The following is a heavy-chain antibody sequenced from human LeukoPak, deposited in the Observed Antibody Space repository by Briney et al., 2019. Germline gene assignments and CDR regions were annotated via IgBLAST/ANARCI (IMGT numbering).Heavy chain of an antibody. CDR1: GFTFDDYA. Sequence: GGSLRLSCAASGFTFDDYAMRWVRQAPGKGLEWVSGINWSGSTITYADSVKGRFTISRDSAKNSLHLQMDSLRAEDTALYYCIKGGEIMTDFFDYCGQGTLVTVSS. J-gene: IGHJ4*02. V-gene: IGHV3-9*01. D-gene: IGHD3-16*01. CDR2: INWSGSTI. CDR3: IKGGEIMTDFFDY.